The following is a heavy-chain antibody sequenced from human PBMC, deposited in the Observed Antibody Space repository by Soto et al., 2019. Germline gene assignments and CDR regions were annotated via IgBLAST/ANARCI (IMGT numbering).Heavy chain of an antibody. Sequence: QVQLVQSGDEVKKPGASVKVSCKASGYIFVNYGIAWVRQAPGQGLEWMGWISPYTGNTHSDTKVQGWVTMTTGTATSTAYMDLGSLTSHDTAVYYCVMVDNYVTPTPQYVWGQGTTVTVSS. J-gene: IGHJ6*02. CDR2: ISPYTGNT. CDR3: VMVDNYVTPTPQYV. CDR1: GYIFVNYG. D-gene: IGHD3-16*01. V-gene: IGHV1-18*01.